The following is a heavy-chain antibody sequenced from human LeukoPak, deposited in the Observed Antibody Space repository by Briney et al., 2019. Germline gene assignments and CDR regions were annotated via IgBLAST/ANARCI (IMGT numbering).Heavy chain of an antibody. J-gene: IGHJ6*03. V-gene: IGHV3-30*02. CDR2: IRHDGSNK. CDR3: AKDPPKVGATDYYYYYYYMDV. Sequence: PGGSLRLSCAASGFTFSSYGMHWVCQAPGKGLEWVAFIRHDGSNKYYADSVKGRFTISRDNSKNTLYLQMNSLRAEDTAVYYCAKDPPKVGATDYYYYYYYMDVWGKGTTVTVSS. D-gene: IGHD1-26*01. CDR1: GFTFSSYG.